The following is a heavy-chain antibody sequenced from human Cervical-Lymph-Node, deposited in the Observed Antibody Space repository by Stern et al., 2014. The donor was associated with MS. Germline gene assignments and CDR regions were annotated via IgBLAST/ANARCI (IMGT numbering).Heavy chain of an antibody. D-gene: IGHD2-15*01. CDR1: GCTFTSYG. Sequence: VQLVESGADVKKPGASVKVSCTASGCTFTSYGISWVRQAPGQGLEWMGCISACNGNINYDQQLRGRITMTTDTSTSTAYMKLRSLRSDDTAVYYCARGLLGSENAFDIWGQGTMVTVSS. CDR2: ISACNGNI. CDR3: ARGLLGSENAFDI. V-gene: IGHV1-18*01. J-gene: IGHJ3*02.